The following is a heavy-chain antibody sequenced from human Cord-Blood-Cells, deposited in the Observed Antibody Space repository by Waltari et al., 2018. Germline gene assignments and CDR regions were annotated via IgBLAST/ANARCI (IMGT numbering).Heavy chain of an antibody. Sequence: EVQLVQSGAEGKKPGESQKLSCKGPGYSFTSHWYCWGRQRPGKGLEWMVIIYPGDSDTRSSPSFQGQVTISADKSISTAYLQWSSLKASDTAMYYCAGLGLTGDAFDIWGQGTMVTVSS. D-gene: IGHD7-27*01. J-gene: IGHJ3*02. CDR2: IYPGDSDT. CDR3: AGLGLTGDAFDI. CDR1: GYSFTSHW. V-gene: IGHV5-51*01.